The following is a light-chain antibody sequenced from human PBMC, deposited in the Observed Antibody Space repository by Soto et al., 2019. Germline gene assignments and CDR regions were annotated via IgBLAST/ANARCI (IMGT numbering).Light chain of an antibody. CDR3: QQYDNRPPT. V-gene: IGKV1-33*01. CDR2: DAS. CDR1: QDISNY. J-gene: IGKJ4*02. Sequence: DIPMTQSPSSLSASLGDRVTITCQARQDISNYLNWYQQKPGKAPKLLIYDASNLETGVPSRFSASGSGTDFTFTISSLQPEDIATYYCQQYDNRPPTFGGGTKVEIK.